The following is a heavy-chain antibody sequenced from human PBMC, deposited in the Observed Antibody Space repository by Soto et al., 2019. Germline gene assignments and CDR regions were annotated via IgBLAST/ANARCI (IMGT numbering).Heavy chain of an antibody. J-gene: IGHJ4*02. CDR3: TRGPRSTSTGTGAF. D-gene: IGHD1-1*01. V-gene: IGHV3-74*01. CDR2: INDDGSHT. CDR1: GFTFSMYW. Sequence: VGSLRLSCAASGFTFSMYWMHWVRQVPGKGPEWVSRINDDGSHTNYADSVKGRFTISRDNAKNTLYLQMNDLRAEDTAVYYCTRGPRSTSTGTGAFWGQGTLVTVSS.